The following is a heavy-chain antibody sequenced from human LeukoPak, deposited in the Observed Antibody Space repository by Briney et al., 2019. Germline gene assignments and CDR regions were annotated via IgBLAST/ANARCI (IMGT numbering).Heavy chain of an antibody. CDR2: ISYDGSNK. D-gene: IGHD3-10*01. J-gene: IGHJ4*02. Sequence: GGSLRLSCAASGFTFSSYAMHWVRQAPGKGLEWVAVISYDGSNKYYADPVKGRFTISRDNSKNTLYLQMNSLRAEDTAVYYCARDRRRFGELTFDYWGQGTLVTVSS. CDR3: ARDRRRFGELTFDY. V-gene: IGHV3-30-3*01. CDR1: GFTFSSYA.